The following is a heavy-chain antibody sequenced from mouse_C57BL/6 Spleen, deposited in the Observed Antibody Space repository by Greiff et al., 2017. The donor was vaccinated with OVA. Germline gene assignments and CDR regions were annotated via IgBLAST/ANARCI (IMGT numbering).Heavy chain of an antibody. V-gene: IGHV1-9*01. CDR2: ILPGSGST. J-gene: IGHJ3*01. D-gene: IGHD2-12*01. CDR3: ERDYSSWFAY. CDR1: GYTFTGYW. Sequence: VQLQQSGAELMKPGASVKLSCKATGYTFTGYWIEWVKQRPGHGLEWIGEILPGSGSTNYNEKFKGKATFTADTSSNTAYMQLSSLTTKDSAIYYCERDYSSWFAYWGQGTLVTVSA.